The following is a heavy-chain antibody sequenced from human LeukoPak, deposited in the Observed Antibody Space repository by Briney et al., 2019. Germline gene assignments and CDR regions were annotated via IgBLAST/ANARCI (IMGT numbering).Heavy chain of an antibody. CDR1: GLTFDDYG. CDR3: ARDELLNRNWFDP. CDR2: INWNGDST. J-gene: IGHJ5*02. D-gene: IGHD3-10*01. V-gene: IGHV3-20*04. Sequence: PGGSLRLSCRGSGLTFDDYGATWVRHAHGKGLEWDSDINWNGDSTGYAHSVRGRFTISRDNSKNSVYLQMNSLRVEDTAFYYCARDELLNRNWFDPWGQGTLVTVSS.